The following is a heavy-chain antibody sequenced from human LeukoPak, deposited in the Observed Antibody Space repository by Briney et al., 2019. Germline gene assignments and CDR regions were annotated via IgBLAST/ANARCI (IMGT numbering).Heavy chain of an antibody. CDR1: GFTFSDYY. Sequence: GGPLRLSCAASGFTFSDYYMYWIRQAPGKGLEWVSSISSSGGTIYYADSVKGRFTISRDNAKNSLYLQMNSLRAGDTAVYYCARATRADTAMVNFDYWGQGTLVTVSS. CDR2: ISSSGGTI. J-gene: IGHJ4*02. V-gene: IGHV3-11*01. CDR3: ARATRADTAMVNFDY. D-gene: IGHD5-18*01.